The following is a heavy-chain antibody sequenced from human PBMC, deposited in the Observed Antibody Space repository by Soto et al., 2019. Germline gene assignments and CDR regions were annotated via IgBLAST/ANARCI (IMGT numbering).Heavy chain of an antibody. CDR3: ASTVAGLYYYYGMDV. J-gene: IGHJ6*02. Sequence: SVKVSCKASGGTFSSYAISWVRQAPGQGLEWMGGIIPIFGTANYAQKFQGRVTITADESTSTAYMELSSLRSEDTAVYYCASTVAGLYYYYGMDVWGQGTTVTVSS. CDR2: IIPIFGTA. D-gene: IGHD6-19*01. V-gene: IGHV1-69*13. CDR1: GGTFSSYA.